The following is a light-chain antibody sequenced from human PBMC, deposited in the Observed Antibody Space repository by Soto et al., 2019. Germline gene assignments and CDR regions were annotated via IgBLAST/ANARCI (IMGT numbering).Light chain of an antibody. J-gene: IGLJ1*01. CDR3: TSFTVTSSYV. V-gene: IGLV2-14*01. CDR2: EVS. Sequence: QSALTQPASVSGSPGQSITISCTGTSSDVGGYNYVSWYQQHPGKAPKLMIYEVSSRPSGVSDRFSGSKSGNTASLTISGLQADDEADYYCTSFTVTSSYVFGTGTKLTVL. CDR1: SSDVGGYNY.